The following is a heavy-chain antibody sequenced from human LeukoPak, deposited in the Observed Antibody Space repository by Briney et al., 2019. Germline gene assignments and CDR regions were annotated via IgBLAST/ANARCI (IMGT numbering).Heavy chain of an antibody. CDR1: GFTFSSYA. CDR2: ISSNGGST. CDR3: ARAPYQAAHAPYYMDV. D-gene: IGHD6-13*01. V-gene: IGHV3-64*01. J-gene: IGHJ6*03. Sequence: GGSLRLSCAASGFTFSSYAMHWVRQAPGKGLEYVSAISSNGGSTYYANSVKGRFTISRDNSKNTLYLQMGSLRAEDMAVYYCARAPYQAAHAPYYMDVWGKGTTVTVSS.